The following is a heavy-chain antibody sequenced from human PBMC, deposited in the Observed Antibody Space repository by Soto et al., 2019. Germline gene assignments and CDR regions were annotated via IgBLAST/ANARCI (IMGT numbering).Heavy chain of an antibody. CDR3: ASFNDYGDYVMDY. J-gene: IGHJ4*02. CDR1: GYTFNGYY. Sequence: VYLSCTDYGYTFNGYYMHWVRQAPGQGLEWMGWINPNSGTANYAQKFRGRVTITADESTSTAYMELSSLRSEDTAVYYCASFNDYGDYVMDYWGQGTLVTVSS. V-gene: IGHV1-69*13. CDR2: INPNSGTA. D-gene: IGHD4-17*01.